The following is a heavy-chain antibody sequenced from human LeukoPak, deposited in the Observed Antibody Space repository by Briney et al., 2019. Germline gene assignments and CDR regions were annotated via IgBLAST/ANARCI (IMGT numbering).Heavy chain of an antibody. CDR3: AREGKRGALDY. D-gene: IGHD3-10*01. CDR2: INSDGSST. Sequence: GGSLRLSCAASGFTFSSYWMHWVRQAPGKGLVWVSRINSDGSSTSYADSVKGRFTISRDNAKNTLYLQMNSLRAEDTAVYYCAREGKRGALDYWGQGTLVTVSS. J-gene: IGHJ4*02. CDR1: GFTFSSYW. V-gene: IGHV3-74*01.